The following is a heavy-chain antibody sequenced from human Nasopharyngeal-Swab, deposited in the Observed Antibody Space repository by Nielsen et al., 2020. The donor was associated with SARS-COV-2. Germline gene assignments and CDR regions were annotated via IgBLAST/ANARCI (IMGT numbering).Heavy chain of an antibody. D-gene: IGHD3-16*01. CDR1: GFTFSSYA. V-gene: IGHV3-30-3*01. CDR2: IPYEGSNK. Sequence: GGSLRLSFAASGFTFSSYAIHWVRQAPGKGLYWVAVIPYEGSNKYYADPVKGRFTISRNNSKNTLYLQMNSLRAEDTAVYYCARDTGGGTAPWGQGTLVTVSS. J-gene: IGHJ5*02. CDR3: ARDTGGGTAP.